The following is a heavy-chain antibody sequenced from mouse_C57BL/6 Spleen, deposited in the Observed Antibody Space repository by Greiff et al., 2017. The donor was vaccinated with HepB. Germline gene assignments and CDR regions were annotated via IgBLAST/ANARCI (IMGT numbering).Heavy chain of an antibody. Sequence: EVKLVESGGGLVKPGGSLKLSCAASGFTFSSYAMSWVRQTPEKRLEWVATISDGGSYTYYPDNVKGRFTISRDNAKNNLYLQVSHLKSEDTAMYYCARVHYVFDYWGKGTTLTVSS. D-gene: IGHD1-2*01. J-gene: IGHJ2*01. CDR2: ISDGGSYT. CDR3: ARVHYVFDY. V-gene: IGHV5-4*03. CDR1: GFTFSSYA.